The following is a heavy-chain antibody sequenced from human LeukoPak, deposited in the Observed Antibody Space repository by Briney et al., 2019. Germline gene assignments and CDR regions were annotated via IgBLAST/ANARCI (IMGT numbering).Heavy chain of an antibody. Sequence: GGSLRLSCAASGFTFSSYSMNWVRQAPGKGLEWVSSISSSSSYIYYADSVKGRFTISRDNAKKSLYLQMNSLRAEDTAVYYCARAGPSGVTTGYFDYWGQGTLVTVSS. CDR2: ISSSSSYI. CDR3: ARAGPSGVTTGYFDY. CDR1: GFTFSSYS. V-gene: IGHV3-21*01. D-gene: IGHD4-11*01. J-gene: IGHJ4*02.